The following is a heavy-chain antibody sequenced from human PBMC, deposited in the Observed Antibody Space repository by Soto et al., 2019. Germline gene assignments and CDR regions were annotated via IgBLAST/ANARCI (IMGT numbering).Heavy chain of an antibody. Sequence: QVQLQESGPGLVKPSDTLSLTCSVSGGSISSYYWSWIRQPPGKGLGRIGYIDHSGNTNYNASLKRRVTISVDPSKTQISLKLCSVTAADTAVYYCARGSRYSYGYDVHYYYYMDVWGRGTTVTVSS. CDR2: IDHSGNT. D-gene: IGHD5-18*01. CDR3: ARGSRYSYGYDVHYYYYMDV. CDR1: GGSISSYY. V-gene: IGHV4-59*01. J-gene: IGHJ6*03.